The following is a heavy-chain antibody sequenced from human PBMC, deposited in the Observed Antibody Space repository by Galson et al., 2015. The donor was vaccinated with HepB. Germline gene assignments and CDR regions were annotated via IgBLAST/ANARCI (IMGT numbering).Heavy chain of an antibody. V-gene: IGHV3-33*08. CDR1: GFTFSSYG. J-gene: IGHJ3*02. CDR2: IWYDGSNK. CDR3: ARDNYEGDAFDI. Sequence: SLRLSCAASGFTFSSYGMHWVRQAPGKGLEWVAVIWYDGSNKYYADSVKGRFTISRDNSKNTLYLQMNSLRAEDTAVYYCARDNYEGDAFDIWGQGTMVTVSS. D-gene: IGHD3-22*01.